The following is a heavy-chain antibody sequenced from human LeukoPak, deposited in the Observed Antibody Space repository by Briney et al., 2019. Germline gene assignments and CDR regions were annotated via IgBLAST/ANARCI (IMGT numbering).Heavy chain of an antibody. V-gene: IGHV1-18*01. CDR3: ARDWLALHY. D-gene: IGHD1-7*01. J-gene: IGHJ4*02. CDR2: INTNNVNT. Sequence: GASVKISCKASGYTFSSYGINWVRQAPGQGLEWMGWINTNNVNTNYAQKFQGRVTMTRDTSTSTIYMELSSLRSEDTAVYYCARDWLALHYWGQGTLVTVSS. CDR1: GYTFSSYG.